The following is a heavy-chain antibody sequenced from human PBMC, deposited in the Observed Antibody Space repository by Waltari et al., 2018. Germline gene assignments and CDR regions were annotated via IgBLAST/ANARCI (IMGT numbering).Heavy chain of an antibody. Sequence: EVQLVESGGGLVQPGGSLRLSCAASGFTFGNYWMYWVRQAPGKGLVCVSLISNDGSITSYADSVKGRFTISRDNAQNTLYLQMNSLRAEDTAVYYCASQLGVPGYWGQGTLVTVSS. CDR2: ISNDGSIT. V-gene: IGHV3-74*01. D-gene: IGHD1-1*01. CDR3: ASQLGVPGY. J-gene: IGHJ4*02. CDR1: GFTFGNYW.